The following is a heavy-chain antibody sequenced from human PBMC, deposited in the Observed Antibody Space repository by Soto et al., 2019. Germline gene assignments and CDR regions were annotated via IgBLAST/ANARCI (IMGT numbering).Heavy chain of an antibody. CDR2: LYYSGST. J-gene: IGHJ5*01. D-gene: IGHD3-16*01. CDR1: PASVSSGDYT. CDR3: ARVGQYAGSRTRFGWFES. Sequence: SETLSLTCVAFPASVSSGDYTWSWIRQPPGKGLEWIGFLYYSGSTHHNPSLKSRLSISVDTSKNQLSLKRCFVTAADTAVYYCARVGQYAGSRTRFGWFESWGQGNLVTV. V-gene: IGHV4-30-2*01.